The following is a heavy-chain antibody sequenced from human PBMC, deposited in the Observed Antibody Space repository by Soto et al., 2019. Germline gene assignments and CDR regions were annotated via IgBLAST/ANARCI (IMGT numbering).Heavy chain of an antibody. V-gene: IGHV2-5*01. Sequence: SEPSVGNPTQSRTLTCSFSRFSLTTSGVCVGWIRQPPGKALEWLALIYWNDDKRYSPSLRSRLAITRDTSKNQVVLSMTNMDPVDTATYYCAHMATFGGVDTFEYWAQGTLVTVNS. CDR3: AHMATFGGVDTFEY. D-gene: IGHD3-16*01. CDR2: IYWNDDK. CDR1: RFSLTTSGVC. J-gene: IGHJ4*02.